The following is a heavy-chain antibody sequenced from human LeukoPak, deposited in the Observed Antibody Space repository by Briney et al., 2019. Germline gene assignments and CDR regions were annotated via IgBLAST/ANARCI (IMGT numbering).Heavy chain of an antibody. CDR3: ARDRDCSSTSCYLGAFDI. CDR1: GFTFSSYS. V-gene: IGHV3-21*01. D-gene: IGHD2-2*01. CDR2: ISSSSSYI. Sequence: PGGSLRLSCAASGFTFSSYSMNWVRQAPGKGLEWVSSISSSSSYIYYADSVKGRFTISRDNAKNSLYLQMNSLRAEDTAVYYCARDRDCSSTSCYLGAFDIWGQGTMGTVSS. J-gene: IGHJ3*02.